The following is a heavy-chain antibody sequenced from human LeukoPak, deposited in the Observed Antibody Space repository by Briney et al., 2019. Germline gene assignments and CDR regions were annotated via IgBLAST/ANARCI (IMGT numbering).Heavy chain of an antibody. CDR2: ISYDGSNK. CDR1: GFTFSSYA. J-gene: IGHJ4*02. Sequence: PGGSLRLSCAASGFTFSSYAMHWVRQAPGKGLEWVAVISYDGSNKYYADSVKGRFTISRDNSKNTLYLQMNSLRAEDTAVYYCASERITMIEEVYFDYWGQGTLVTVSS. V-gene: IGHV3-30-3*01. D-gene: IGHD3-22*01. CDR3: ASERITMIEEVYFDY.